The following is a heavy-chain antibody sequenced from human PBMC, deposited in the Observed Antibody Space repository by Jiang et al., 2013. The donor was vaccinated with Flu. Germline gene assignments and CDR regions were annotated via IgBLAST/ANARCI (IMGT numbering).Heavy chain of an antibody. CDR2: IKEDGSEK. Sequence: GLVQPGGSLRLSCAASGFSLSNHYMSWARQAPGKGLEWVAKIKEDGSEKYYLDSVKGRFTISRDNGKNSLYLQMNSLSAEDTAVYYCARDGYYYAMDVWGQGITVTVSS. J-gene: IGHJ6*02. CDR1: GFSLSNHY. V-gene: IGHV3-7*01. CDR3: ARDGYYYAMDV.